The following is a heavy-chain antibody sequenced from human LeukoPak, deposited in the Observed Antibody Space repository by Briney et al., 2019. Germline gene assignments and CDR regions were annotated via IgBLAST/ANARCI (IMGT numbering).Heavy chain of an antibody. CDR3: ARGGGYYDPGVDI. CDR2: MNPNSGNT. CDR1: GGTFSSYA. V-gene: IGHV1-8*03. D-gene: IGHD3-22*01. Sequence: ASVKVSCKASGGTFSSYAINWVRQATGQGLEWMGWMNPNSGNTGYAQKFQGRVTITRNTSISTAYMELSSLRSEDTAVYYCARGGGYYDPGVDIWGQGTMVTVSS. J-gene: IGHJ3*02.